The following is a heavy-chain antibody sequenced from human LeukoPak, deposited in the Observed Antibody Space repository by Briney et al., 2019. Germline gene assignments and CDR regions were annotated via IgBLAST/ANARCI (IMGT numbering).Heavy chain of an antibody. V-gene: IGHV4-39*07. J-gene: IGHJ6*02. Sequence: SETLSLTCTVSSGSISSSGYYWGWIRQPPGKGLEWIGTIYYSGSTNYNPSLKSRVTISVDTSKNQFSLKLSSVTAADTAVYYCARAGGYCSGGSCLLYYYYGMDVWGQGTTVTVSS. CDR2: IYYSGST. D-gene: IGHD2-15*01. CDR3: ARAGGYCSGGSCLLYYYYGMDV. CDR1: SGSISSSGYY.